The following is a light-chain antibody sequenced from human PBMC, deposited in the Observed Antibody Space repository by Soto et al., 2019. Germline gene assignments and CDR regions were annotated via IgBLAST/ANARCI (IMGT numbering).Light chain of an antibody. CDR1: NSNIGAGYD. Sequence: QLVLTQTPSVSGAPGQRVTISCTGTNSNIGAGYDVHWYQHLPGRAPKLLIFANTHRPSGVPDRFSGSKSGTSASLAITGLQPEDEADYYCQSFDNSLSGFYVFGSGTKLTVL. J-gene: IGLJ1*01. CDR3: QSFDNSLSGFYV. CDR2: ANT. V-gene: IGLV1-40*01.